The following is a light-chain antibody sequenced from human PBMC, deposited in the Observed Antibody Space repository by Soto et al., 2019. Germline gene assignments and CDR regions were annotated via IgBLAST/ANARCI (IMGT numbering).Light chain of an antibody. J-gene: IGKJ3*01. CDR3: QKYNIAPFT. CDR1: QGIANF. CDR2: AAS. Sequence: DIQMTQSPSSLSASVGDRVTITCRASQGIANFLAWYQQKPGKVPRLLIYAASTLQSGVPSRFSGSGSGTDFTLTISSLQPEDVATYYCQKYNIAPFTFGPGTKVDIK. V-gene: IGKV1-27*01.